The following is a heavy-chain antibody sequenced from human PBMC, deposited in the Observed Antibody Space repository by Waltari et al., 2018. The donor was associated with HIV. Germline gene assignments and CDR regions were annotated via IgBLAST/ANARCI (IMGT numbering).Heavy chain of an antibody. CDR2: MRYTGTNN. Sequence: QVQLVESGGGVVQPGGSLRLSCAASGFTFTGYDIHWVRQAPGKGLEWVAFMRYTGTNNYYADSLKGRFTISRNNSKNSLYLQMNSLRAEDTALYYCAKEGATLTTSAYFYYYGMDVWGQGTTVTVSS. D-gene: IGHD4-4*01. CDR3: AKEGATLTTSAYFYYYGMDV. J-gene: IGHJ6*02. V-gene: IGHV3-30*02. CDR1: GFTFTGYD.